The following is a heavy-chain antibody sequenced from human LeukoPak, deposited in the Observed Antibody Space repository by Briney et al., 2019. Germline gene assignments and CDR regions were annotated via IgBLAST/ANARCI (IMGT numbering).Heavy chain of an antibody. CDR3: AKIRGGRFGGYYFDY. D-gene: IGHD3-16*01. CDR2: ISSNGAST. CDR1: GFTFSNFP. Sequence: PGGSLRLSCAAYGFTFSNFPLHWVRQAPGKGLEYVSAISSNGASTYYANSVRGRFTISRDNSKNTLFLQMGSLRPEDMAMYYCAKIRGGRFGGYYFDYWGQGTLVTVSS. J-gene: IGHJ4*02. V-gene: IGHV3-64*01.